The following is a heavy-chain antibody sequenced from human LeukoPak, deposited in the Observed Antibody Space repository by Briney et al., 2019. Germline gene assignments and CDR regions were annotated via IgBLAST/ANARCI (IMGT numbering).Heavy chain of an antibody. J-gene: IGHJ4*02. D-gene: IGHD6-13*01. CDR2: IRSKAYGGTA. CDR1: GFIFGAYS. V-gene: IGHV3-49*04. CDR3: TRVGYSSSWYSVY. Sequence: PGRSLRLSCTASGFIFGAYSMNWVRQAPGKGLEWVGFIRSKAYGGTAEYAASVKGRFTISRDDSKSIAYLQMNSLKTEDAAVYYCTRVGYSSSWYSVYWGQGTLVTVSS.